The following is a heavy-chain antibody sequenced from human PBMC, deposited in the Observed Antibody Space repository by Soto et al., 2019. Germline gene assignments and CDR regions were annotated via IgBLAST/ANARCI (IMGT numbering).Heavy chain of an antibody. CDR3: ARDIGGHTAMVTTWFDP. V-gene: IGHV3-74*01. CDR2: INSDGSST. CDR1: GFTFSSYW. J-gene: IGHJ5*02. D-gene: IGHD5-18*01. Sequence: GSLRLSCAASGFTFSSYWMHWVRQAPGKGLVWVSRINSDGSSTSYADSVKGRFTISRDNAKNTLYLQMNSLRAEDTAVYYCARDIGGHTAMVTTWFDPWGQGTLVTVSS.